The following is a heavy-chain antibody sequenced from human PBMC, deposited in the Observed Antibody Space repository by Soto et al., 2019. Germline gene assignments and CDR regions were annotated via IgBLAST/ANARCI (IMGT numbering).Heavy chain of an antibody. D-gene: IGHD2-8*01. J-gene: IGHJ6*02. V-gene: IGHV3-48*02. CDR2: ISSSSSTI. CDR1: GFTFTNAW. CDR3: AREYCTNGVCHGYYYYGMDV. Sequence: PGGSLRLSCAASGFTFTNAWMSWVRQAPGKGLEWVSYISSSSSTIYYADSVKGRFTISRDNAKNSLYLQMNSLRDEDTAVYYCAREYCTNGVCHGYYYYGMDVWGQGTTVTVSS.